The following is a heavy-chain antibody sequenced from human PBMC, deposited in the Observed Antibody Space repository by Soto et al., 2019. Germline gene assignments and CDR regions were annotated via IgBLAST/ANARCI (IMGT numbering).Heavy chain of an antibody. CDR3: ARVGLFYGSGSYYKD. D-gene: IGHD3-10*01. CDR1: GYTFTGYY. CDR2: INPNSGGT. Sequence: ASVKVSCKASGYTFTGYYMPWVRQAPGQGLEWMGWINPNSGGTNYAQKFPGRVTMTRDTSISTAYMELSRLSSDDTAVYYGARVGLFYGSGSYYKDGGQETLVTVSS. V-gene: IGHV1-2*02. J-gene: IGHJ4*02.